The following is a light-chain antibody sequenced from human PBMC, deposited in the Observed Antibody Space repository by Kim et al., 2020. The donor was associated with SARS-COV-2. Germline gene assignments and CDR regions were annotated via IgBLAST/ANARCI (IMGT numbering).Light chain of an antibody. Sequence: QSALTQPRSVSGSPGQSVTISCTGTSTDIGGYNYVSWYQQHPGKAPKVMIYDVSKRPSGVPDRFSGSKSGNTAYLTIFGLQAEDEADYYCCSYVSPCTPWVFGGGTRLTVL. J-gene: IGLJ3*02. CDR1: STDIGGYNY. CDR3: CSYVSPCTPWV. V-gene: IGLV2-11*01. CDR2: DVS.